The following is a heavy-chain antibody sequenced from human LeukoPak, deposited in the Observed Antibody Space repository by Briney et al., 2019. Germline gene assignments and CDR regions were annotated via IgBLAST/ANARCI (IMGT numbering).Heavy chain of an antibody. CDR2: IYTSGST. CDR1: GGSISSYY. CDR3: ARGYCSSTSCYPDYYGMDV. V-gene: IGHV4-4*07. Sequence: SETLSLTCTVSGGSISSYYWSWIRQPAGKGLEWIGRIYTSGSTNYNPSLKSRVTMSVDTSKNQFSLKLSSVTAADTAVYYCARGYCSSTSCYPDYYGMDVWGQGTTVTVSS. J-gene: IGHJ6*02. D-gene: IGHD2-2*01.